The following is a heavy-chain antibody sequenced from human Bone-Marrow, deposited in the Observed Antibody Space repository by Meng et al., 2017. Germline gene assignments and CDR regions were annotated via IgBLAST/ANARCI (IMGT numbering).Heavy chain of an antibody. CDR2: IYYSGST. D-gene: IGHD1-26*01. CDR1: GGSISSVGYY. V-gene: IGHV4-31*03. J-gene: IGHJ5*02. CDR3: ASLYGVVGASWFDP. Sequence: QVQLQESGPGLGQPSQTLSLTRTVSGGSISSVGYYWNWIRQHPGKGLEWIGYIYYSGSTYYNPSLKSRITISVDTSKNHFSLKLSSVTAADTAVYYCASLYGVVGASWFDPWGQGTLVTVSS.